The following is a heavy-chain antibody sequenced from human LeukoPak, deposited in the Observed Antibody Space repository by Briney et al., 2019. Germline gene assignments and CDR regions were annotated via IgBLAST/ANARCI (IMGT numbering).Heavy chain of an antibody. Sequence: ASVKVSCKASGYTFIGYYVHWLRQAPGHGLEWMGWISPYNGNTNFAQQFQNRLTLTTDTSSRTSFMELKSLRYEDTATYYCARDHGGFWSGSAGFWGQGTLLTVSS. CDR3: ARDHGGFWSGSAGF. V-gene: IGHV1-18*04. CDR2: ISPYNGNT. CDR1: GYTFIGYY. D-gene: IGHD3-3*01. J-gene: IGHJ4*02.